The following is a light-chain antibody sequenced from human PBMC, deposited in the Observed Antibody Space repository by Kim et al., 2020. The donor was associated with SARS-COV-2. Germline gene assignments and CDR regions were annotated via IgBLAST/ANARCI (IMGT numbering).Light chain of an antibody. V-gene: IGKV1-17*03. CDR2: GAS. CDR1: QGIDNF. J-gene: IGKJ1*01. CDR3: LQHKSYPRT. Sequence: DIQMTQSPSAMSASLGDRVTITCRASQGIDNFLAWFQQRPGKVPKRLIYGASSLQSGVPSRFSGSASGTEFTLTISSLQPEDFATYYCLQHKSYPRTFGQGTKVDIK.